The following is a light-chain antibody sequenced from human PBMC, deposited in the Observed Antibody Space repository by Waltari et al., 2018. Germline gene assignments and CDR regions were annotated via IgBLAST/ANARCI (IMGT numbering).Light chain of an antibody. CDR3: HQYNTLPLT. J-gene: IGKJ4*01. CDR1: ESVKNN. CDR2: KAS. Sequence: DVQLTHSPSTLSASVGDRVTITCRASESVKNNLAWYQHQPGKAPKVLVHKASRLESGVPSRFSGSGYGTEFTLTINSLEPDDFATYYCHQYNTLPLTFGGGTKVEIK. V-gene: IGKV1-5*03.